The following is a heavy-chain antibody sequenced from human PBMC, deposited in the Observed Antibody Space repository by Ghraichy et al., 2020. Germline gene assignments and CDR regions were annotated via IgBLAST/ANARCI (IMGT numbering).Heavy chain of an antibody. CDR2: MWFDGSNQ. CDR1: AFIFSSYG. D-gene: IGHD6-13*01. V-gene: IGHV3-33*08. CDR3: ARDSASSWRSYNGLDV. Sequence: GGSLRLSCTASAFIFSSYGMHWVRQAPGKGLEWVAVMWFDGSNQNYGDSVKGRFTISRDNPKNTLYLQMNSLRAEDTAVYYCARDSASSWRSYNGLDVWGQGTTVTVSS. J-gene: IGHJ6*02.